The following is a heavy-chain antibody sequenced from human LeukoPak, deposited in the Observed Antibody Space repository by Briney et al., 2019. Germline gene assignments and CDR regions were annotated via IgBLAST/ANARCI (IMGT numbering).Heavy chain of an antibody. J-gene: IGHJ4*02. CDR2: ISSGSRTI. Sequence: PRGSLRLSCAASGFTFSNYNMNWVRQAPGKGLEWVSYISSGSRTIYYADSVKGRFTISRDNAKNSLYLQMNSLRDEDTAVYYCARDRYYYDSRGHPDWGQGTVVTVSS. V-gene: IGHV3-48*02. CDR3: ARDRYYYDSRGHPD. CDR1: GFTFSNYN. D-gene: IGHD3-22*01.